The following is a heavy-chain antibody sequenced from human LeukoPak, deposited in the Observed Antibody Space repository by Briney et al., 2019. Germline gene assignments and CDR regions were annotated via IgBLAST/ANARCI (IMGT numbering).Heavy chain of an antibody. CDR1: GFTFRTYA. J-gene: IGHJ4*02. Sequence: GGSLRLSCAASGFTFRTYAMTWVRQAPGKGLEWVSSITGNGGSTYYADSVKGRFSISRDNSKNTPYLQMDSLRAEDTAVYHCARDSGSYLQPTDYWGQGTLVTVSS. CDR2: ITGNGGST. D-gene: IGHD1-26*01. V-gene: IGHV3-23*01. CDR3: ARDSGSYLQPTDY.